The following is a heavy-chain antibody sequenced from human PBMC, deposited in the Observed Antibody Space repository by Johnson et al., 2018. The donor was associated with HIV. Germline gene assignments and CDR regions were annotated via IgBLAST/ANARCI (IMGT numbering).Heavy chain of an antibody. J-gene: IGHJ3*02. CDR3: ARPRVSSGRHGAFDI. CDR2: IKQDGSEK. D-gene: IGHD3-22*01. V-gene: IGHV3-7*01. Sequence: VQLVESGGGLVQPGGSLRLSCAASGFIFSGYWMNWVRQAPGKGLEWVANIKQDGSEKYYVDSVKGRFNISRDNAKNSLFLQMNSLRAEDTAVYYCARPRVSSGRHGAFDIWGQGTMVTVSS. CDR1: GFIFSGYW.